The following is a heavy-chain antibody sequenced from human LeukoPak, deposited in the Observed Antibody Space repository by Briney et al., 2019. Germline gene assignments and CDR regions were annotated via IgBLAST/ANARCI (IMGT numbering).Heavy chain of an antibody. V-gene: IGHV4-39*01. CDR3: ARYVVYGSGKYYFDY. CDR1: GGSVSSTTYY. CDR2: INYSGST. D-gene: IGHD3-10*01. Sequence: ASETLSLTCTISGGSVSSTTYYWSWIRQPPGKGLEWIASINYSGSTYYNPSLKSRVTISVDTSENQFSLKLSSVTAADTAVYYCARYVVYGSGKYYFDYWGQGTLVTVSS. J-gene: IGHJ4*02.